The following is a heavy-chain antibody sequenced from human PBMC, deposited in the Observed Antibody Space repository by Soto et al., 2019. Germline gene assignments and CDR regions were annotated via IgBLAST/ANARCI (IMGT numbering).Heavy chain of an antibody. V-gene: IGHV3-7*01. D-gene: IGHD5-18*01. J-gene: IGHJ6*03. CDR1: GFTFSSYW. CDR2: IKQDGSEK. Sequence: GGSLRLSCAASGFTFSSYWMSWVRQAPGKGLEWVANIKQDGSEKYYVDSVKGRFTISRDNAKNSLYLQMNSLRAEDTAVYYCARAPLIQLAGYYYYYLDVWGKGTTVTVSS. CDR3: ARAPLIQLAGYYYYYLDV.